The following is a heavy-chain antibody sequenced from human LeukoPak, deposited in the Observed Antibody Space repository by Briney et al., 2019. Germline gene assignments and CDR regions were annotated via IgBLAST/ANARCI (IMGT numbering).Heavy chain of an antibody. D-gene: IGHD3-3*01. J-gene: IGHJ5*02. CDR1: GGSISSGSYY. Sequence: SQTLSLTCTVSGGSISSGSYYWSWIRQPAGKGLEWIGRIYTSGSTNYNPSLKSRVTISVDTSKNQFSLKLSSVTAADTAVYYCARRYHTSITIFGVVIGVWFDPWGQGTLVTVSS. V-gene: IGHV4-61*02. CDR2: IYTSGST. CDR3: ARRYHTSITIFGVVIGVWFDP.